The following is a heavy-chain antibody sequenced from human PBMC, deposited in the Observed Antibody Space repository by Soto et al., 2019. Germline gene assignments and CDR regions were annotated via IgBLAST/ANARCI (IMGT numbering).Heavy chain of an antibody. CDR3: AREVTSAAASDAFAI. D-gene: IGHD5-18*01. J-gene: IGHJ3*02. Sequence: PSETLSLTCTVSGGSISSDNYFWSWIRQHPGKGLEWIGYIDYIGRAYYNPSLKSRVTTSVDTSKNQFSLRLSSVTVADTATYYCAREVTSAAASDAFAIWGQGTVVTVSS. CDR2: IDYIGRA. V-gene: IGHV4-31*03. CDR1: GGSISSDNYF.